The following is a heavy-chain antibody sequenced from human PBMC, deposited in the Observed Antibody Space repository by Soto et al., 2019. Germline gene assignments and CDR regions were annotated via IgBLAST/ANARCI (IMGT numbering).Heavy chain of an antibody. CDR1: GFTFSSSA. Sequence: GGSLRLSCAASGFTFSSSAMIWVRQAPGKGLEWVSAISGSGDTTYYADSVKGRFTISRDNSKNMLYLQMDSLRAEDMAVYYCAKGSRHYYYYYMDVWGEGTTVTVSS. J-gene: IGHJ6*03. CDR2: ISGSGDTT. D-gene: IGHD2-2*01. CDR3: AKGSRHYYYYYMDV. V-gene: IGHV3-23*01.